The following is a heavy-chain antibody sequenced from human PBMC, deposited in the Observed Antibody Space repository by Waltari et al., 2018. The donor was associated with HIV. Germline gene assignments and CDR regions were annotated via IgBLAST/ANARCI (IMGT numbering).Heavy chain of an antibody. V-gene: IGHV1-8*01. CDR3: VTSRPGAVFGDF. CDR2: MSINSGNA. CDR1: GYNFASFD. D-gene: IGHD3-3*01. Sequence: QAQLVQSGAEVRKPGASVKVSCKASGYNFASFDINWVRRATGQGLEWMGWMSINSGNAGYGQRFKGRLTLTRDTSIDMAYMELNSLTPQDTAVYYCVTSRPGAVFGDFWGQGTLVTVSS. J-gene: IGHJ4*02.